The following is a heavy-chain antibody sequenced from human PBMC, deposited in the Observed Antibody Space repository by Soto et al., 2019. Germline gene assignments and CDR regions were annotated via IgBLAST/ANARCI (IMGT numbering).Heavy chain of an antibody. Sequence: QITLKESGPTLVKPTQTLTLTCTFSGFSLSTSGVGVGWIRQPPGKALEWLALIYWDDDKRYSPSLKSTLTITKDTSKNQVVLTMTTMDPVDTATYYCAHRPGFGELLSPYDYWGQGTLVTVSS. V-gene: IGHV2-5*02. J-gene: IGHJ4*02. D-gene: IGHD3-10*01. CDR3: AHRPGFGELLSPYDY. CDR1: GFSLSTSGVG. CDR2: IYWDDDK.